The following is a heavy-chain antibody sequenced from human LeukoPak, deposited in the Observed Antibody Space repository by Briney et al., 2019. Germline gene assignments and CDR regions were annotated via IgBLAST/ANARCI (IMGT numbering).Heavy chain of an antibody. CDR3: ARHIRDKPFDY. V-gene: IGHV5-51*01. Sequence: GESLKISCKGSGYSFSSYWICWGRQMPGKGLEWMGIIYPGDSDTRYSPSFQGQVTISADKSISTAYLQWSSLKASDTAMYYCARHIRDKPFDYWGQGTLVTVSS. CDR1: GYSFSSYW. D-gene: IGHD3-3*02. J-gene: IGHJ4*02. CDR2: IYPGDSDT.